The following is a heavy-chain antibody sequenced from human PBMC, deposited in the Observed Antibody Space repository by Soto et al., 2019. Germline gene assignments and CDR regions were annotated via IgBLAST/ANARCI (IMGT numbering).Heavy chain of an antibody. J-gene: IGHJ3*02. V-gene: IGHV3-30*03. Sequence: QVQLVESGGGVVQPGRSLRLSCAASGFTFSSYGMHWVRQAPGKGLEWVAVISYDGSNKYYADSVKGRFTISRDNSKNTLYLQMNSLGAEDRAVYYCAGYYDILGVDAFDIWGQGTMVTVSS. CDR3: AGYYDILGVDAFDI. D-gene: IGHD3-9*01. CDR2: ISYDGSNK. CDR1: GFTFSSYG.